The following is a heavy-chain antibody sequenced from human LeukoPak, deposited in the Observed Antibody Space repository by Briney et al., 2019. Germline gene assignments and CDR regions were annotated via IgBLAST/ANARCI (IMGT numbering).Heavy chain of an antibody. CDR1: GNTFTSYD. CDR2: MNPNSGNT. J-gene: IGHJ4*02. D-gene: IGHD1-26*01. CDR3: ASGPLPADY. Sequence: ASVKVSCKASGNTFTSYDINWVRQATGQGLEWMGWMNPNSGNTGYDQKFLGRVTMTRNTSISTAYMELSSLRFEDTAVYYCASGPLPADYWGQGTLVTVSS. V-gene: IGHV1-8*01.